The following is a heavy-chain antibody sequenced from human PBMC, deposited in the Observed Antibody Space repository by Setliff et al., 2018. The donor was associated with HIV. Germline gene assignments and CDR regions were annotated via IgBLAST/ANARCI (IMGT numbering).Heavy chain of an antibody. V-gene: IGHV4-59*01. D-gene: IGHD1-1*01. CDR3: AREDGSNSHDTFEI. Sequence: PSETLSLTWRVSGGSISNDYWHWIRQSPGRGLEWIGYIYYTGSTNYNPSLKSRVAMSVDSSNHQFSLKLTSVTPADTAIYYCAREDGSNSHDTFEIWGQGILVTVSS. CDR1: GGSISNDY. J-gene: IGHJ3*02. CDR2: IYYTGST.